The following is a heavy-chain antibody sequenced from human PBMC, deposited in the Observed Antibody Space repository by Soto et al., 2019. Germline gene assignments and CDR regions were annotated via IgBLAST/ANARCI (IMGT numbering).Heavy chain of an antibody. CDR3: ARVGGGITICGVARAEYFQH. CDR2: IYYSGST. Sequence: SETLSLTCTVSGGSISSYYWSWIRQPPGKGLEWIGYIYYSGSTNYNPSLKSRVTISVDTSKNQFSLKLSSVTAADTAVYYCARVGGGITICGVARAEYFQHWGQGTLVTVSS. CDR1: GGSISSYY. V-gene: IGHV4-59*01. D-gene: IGHD3-3*01. J-gene: IGHJ1*01.